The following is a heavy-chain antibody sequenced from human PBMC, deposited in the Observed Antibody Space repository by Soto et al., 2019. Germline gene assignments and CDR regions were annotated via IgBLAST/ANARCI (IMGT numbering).Heavy chain of an antibody. D-gene: IGHD3-3*01. Sequence: GGSLRLSCAASGFTFSSYWMSWVRQAPGKGLEWVANIKQDGSEKYYVDSVKGRFTISRDNAKNSLYLQMNSLRAEDTAVYYCARVIPPQRVVIINYYFDYWGQGTLVTVSS. J-gene: IGHJ4*02. CDR1: GFTFSSYW. CDR2: IKQDGSEK. CDR3: ARVIPPQRVVIINYYFDY. V-gene: IGHV3-7*01.